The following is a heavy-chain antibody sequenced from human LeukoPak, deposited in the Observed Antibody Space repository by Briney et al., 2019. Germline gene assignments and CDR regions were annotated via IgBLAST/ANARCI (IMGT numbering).Heavy chain of an antibody. V-gene: IGHV1-2*02. CDR3: ARGGVPRYCSSTSCTYYYYGMDV. J-gene: IGHJ6*02. CDR1: GYTFTGYY. Sequence: ASVKVSCKASGYTFTGYYMHWVRQAPGQGLEWMGWINPNSGGTNYAQKFQGRVTMTRDTSISTAYMELSRLRSDDTAVYYCARGGVPRYCSSTSCTYYYYGMDVWGQGTTVTVSS. CDR2: INPNSGGT. D-gene: IGHD2-2*01.